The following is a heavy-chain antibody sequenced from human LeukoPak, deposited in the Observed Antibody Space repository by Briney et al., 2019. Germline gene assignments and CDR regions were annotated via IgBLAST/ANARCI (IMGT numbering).Heavy chain of an antibody. CDR3: AIVCPSCPLDAFDI. CDR1: GDTFSSYA. V-gene: IGHV1-69*13. D-gene: IGHD2-2*01. CDR2: IIPIFGTA. Sequence: SVKVSCKASGDTFSSYAISWVRQAPGQGLEWMGGIIPIFGTANYAQKFQGRVTITADESTSTAYMELSSLRSEDTAVYYCAIVCPSCPLDAFDIWGQGTMVTVSS. J-gene: IGHJ3*02.